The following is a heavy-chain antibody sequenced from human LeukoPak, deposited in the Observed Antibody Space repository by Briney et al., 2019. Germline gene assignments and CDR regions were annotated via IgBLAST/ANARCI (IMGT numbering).Heavy chain of an antibody. V-gene: IGHV4-39*01. Sequence: SETLSLTXTVSGGSIRSSSYYWGWIRQPPGKGLDWIGSIYYSGSTYYNPSLKSRVTISVDTSKNQFSLKLSSVTAADTAVYYYARHRREMATILNYFDYWGQGTLVTVSS. CDR2: IYYSGST. CDR3: ARHRREMATILNYFDY. J-gene: IGHJ4*02. D-gene: IGHD5-24*01. CDR1: GGSIRSSSYY.